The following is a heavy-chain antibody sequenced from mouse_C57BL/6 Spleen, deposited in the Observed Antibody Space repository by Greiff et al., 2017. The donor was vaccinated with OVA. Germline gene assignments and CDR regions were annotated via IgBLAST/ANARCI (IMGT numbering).Heavy chain of an antibody. Sequence: EVHLVESEGGLVQPGSSMKLSCTASGFTFSDYYMAWVSQVPEKGLEWVANINYDGSSTYYLDSVKSRFIISRDNAKNILYLQMSSLKSEDTATYYCARGLRRDYYAMDYWGQGTSVTVSS. CDR2: INYDGSST. CDR3: ARGLRRDYYAMDY. J-gene: IGHJ4*01. CDR1: GFTFSDYY. V-gene: IGHV5-16*01. D-gene: IGHD6-5*01.